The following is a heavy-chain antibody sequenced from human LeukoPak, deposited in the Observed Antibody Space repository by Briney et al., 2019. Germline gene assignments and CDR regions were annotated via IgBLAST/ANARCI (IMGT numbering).Heavy chain of an antibody. CDR3: ARPLYYDSSGYGY. J-gene: IGHJ4*02. CDR2: IYYSGST. D-gene: IGHD3-22*01. Sequence: SETLSLTCTVSGGSISSSSYYWGWIRQPPGTGLEWIGSIYYSGSTYYNPSLKSRVTISVDTSKNQFSLKLSSVTAADTAVYYCARPLYYDSSGYGYWGQGTLVTVSS. V-gene: IGHV4-39*01. CDR1: GGSISSSSYY.